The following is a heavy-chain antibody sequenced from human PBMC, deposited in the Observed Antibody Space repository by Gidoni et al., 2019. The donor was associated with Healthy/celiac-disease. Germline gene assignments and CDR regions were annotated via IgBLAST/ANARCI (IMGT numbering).Heavy chain of an antibody. Sequence: QVQLVQSGAKVKKPGASVKVSCQASGYTFASYGISWVRQAPGQGLEWMGWISAYNGNTNYAQKLQGRVTMTTDTSTSTAYMELRSLRSDDTAVYYCASQGWTTQDWYFDLWGRGTLVTVSS. CDR2: ISAYNGNT. D-gene: IGHD4-17*01. J-gene: IGHJ2*01. CDR3: ASQGWTTQDWYFDL. V-gene: IGHV1-18*01. CDR1: GYTFASYG.